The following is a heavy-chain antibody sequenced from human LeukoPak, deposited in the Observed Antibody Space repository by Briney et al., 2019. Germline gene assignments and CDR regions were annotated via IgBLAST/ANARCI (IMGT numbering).Heavy chain of an antibody. J-gene: IGHJ4*02. V-gene: IGHV1-18*03. CDR1: GYTFTSYG. Sequence: ASVKVSCKASGYTFTSYGISWVRQAPGQGLEWMGWISAYNGNTNYAQKLQGRVTMTTDTSTSTAYMELRSLRSDDMAVYYCARNLGPLWFGELFTDYWGQGTLVTVSS. CDR2: ISAYNGNT. D-gene: IGHD3-10*01. CDR3: ARNLGPLWFGELFTDY.